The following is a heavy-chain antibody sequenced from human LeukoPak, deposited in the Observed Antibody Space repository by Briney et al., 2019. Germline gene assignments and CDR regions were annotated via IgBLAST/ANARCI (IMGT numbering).Heavy chain of an antibody. V-gene: IGHV4-59*01. CDR1: GGSISSYY. CDR3: AREAGTNEYYLDY. Sequence: KPSETLSLTCTVSGGSISSYYWSWIRQPPGKGLDWIGYIYYSGITNYNPSLKSRVTISVDTSKNQFSLRLSSVTAADTAVYYCAREAGTNEYYLDYWGQGTLVTVSS. D-gene: IGHD2-8*01. J-gene: IGHJ4*02. CDR2: IYYSGIT.